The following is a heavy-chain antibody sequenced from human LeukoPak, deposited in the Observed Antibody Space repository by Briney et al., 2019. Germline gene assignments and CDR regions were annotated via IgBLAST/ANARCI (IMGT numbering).Heavy chain of an antibody. CDR1: GFTVSSNY. J-gene: IGHJ4*02. D-gene: IGHD3-3*01. CDR3: ASLYYDFWSGYYTYFDY. Sequence: GGSLRLSCAASGFTVSSNYMSWVRQAPGKGLEWVSVIYSGGSTYYADSVKSRFTISRDNSKNTLYLQMNSLRAEDTAVYYCASLYYDFWSGYYTYFDYWGQGTLVTVSS. V-gene: IGHV3-53*01. CDR2: IYSGGST.